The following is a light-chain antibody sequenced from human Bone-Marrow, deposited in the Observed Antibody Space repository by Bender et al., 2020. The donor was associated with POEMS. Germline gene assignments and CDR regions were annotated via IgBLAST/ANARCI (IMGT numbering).Light chain of an antibody. CDR3: SSYASTSTLV. CDR2: DVT. CDR1: SSDVGGYNY. J-gene: IGLJ3*02. V-gene: IGLV2-14*03. Sequence: QSALTQPASVSGSPGQSITISCTGTSSDVGGYNYVSWYQQHPGKAPKLMIYDVTDRPSGVSNRFSGSKSGNTASLTISGIQADDEAHYYCSSYASTSTLVFGGGTKLTVL.